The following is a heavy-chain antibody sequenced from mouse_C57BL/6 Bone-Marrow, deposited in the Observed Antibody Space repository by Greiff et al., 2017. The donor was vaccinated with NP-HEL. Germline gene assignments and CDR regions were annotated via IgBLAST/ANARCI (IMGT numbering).Heavy chain of an antibody. CDR2: IDPSDSYT. CDR1: GYTFTSYW. Sequence: QVQLQQPGAELVRPGTSVKLSCKASGYTFTSYWMHWVKQRPGQGLEWIGVIDPSDSYTNYNQKFKGKATLTVDTSSSTAYMQLSSLTSEDSAVYYCARPYYYGSSYRSYFDYWGQGTTLTVSS. D-gene: IGHD1-1*01. J-gene: IGHJ2*01. CDR3: ARPYYYGSSYRSYFDY. V-gene: IGHV1-59*01.